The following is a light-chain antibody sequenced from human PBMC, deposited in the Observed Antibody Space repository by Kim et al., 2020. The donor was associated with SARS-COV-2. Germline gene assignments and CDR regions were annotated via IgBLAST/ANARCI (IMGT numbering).Light chain of an antibody. J-gene: IGLJ3*02. CDR1: SGHSSYA. Sequence: QLVLTQSPSASASLGASVKLTCTPSSGHSSYAIAWHQQQPEKGPRYLMKLNSDGSHSKGDGIPDRFSGSSSGAERYLTISSLQSEDEADYYCQTWGTGMVFGGGTKLTVL. CDR3: QTWGTGMV. V-gene: IGLV4-69*01. CDR2: LNSDGSH.